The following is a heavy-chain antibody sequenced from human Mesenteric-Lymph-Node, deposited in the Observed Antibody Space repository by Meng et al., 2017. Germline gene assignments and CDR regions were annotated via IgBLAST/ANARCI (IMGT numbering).Heavy chain of an antibody. CDR1: GGSISINGYY. CDR2: IYHRGGT. CDR3: ARRRGGSGRDC. V-gene: IGHV4-39*01. Sequence: GLVKPAVSLSITCTASGGSISINGYYWDWVRQPPGKGLEWIGAIYHRGGTSYNPSLQSRVTMFVDTSKNQFSLMLTSVTATDTAVYYCARRRGGSGRDCWGQGTLVTVSS. J-gene: IGHJ4*02. D-gene: IGHD3-10*01.